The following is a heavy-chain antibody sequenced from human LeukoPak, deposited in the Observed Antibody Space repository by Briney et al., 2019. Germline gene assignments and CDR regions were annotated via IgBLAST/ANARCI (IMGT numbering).Heavy chain of an antibody. J-gene: IGHJ4*02. CDR1: GGSIRSGSYY. CDR2: IYTSGST. CDR3: ARLKKGFTFDY. V-gene: IGHV4-61*02. Sequence: SETLSLTCAVSGGSIRSGSYYWSWIRQPAGKGLEWIGRIYTSGSTNYNPSLKSRVTISVDTSKNQFSLKLSSVTAADTAVYYCARLKKGFTFDYWGQGTLVTVSS.